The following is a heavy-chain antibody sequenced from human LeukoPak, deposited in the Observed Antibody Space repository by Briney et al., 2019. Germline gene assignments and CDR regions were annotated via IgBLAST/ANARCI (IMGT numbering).Heavy chain of an antibody. CDR1: GDSVSSNSVA. Sequence: SQTLSLTCAISGDSVSSNSVAWNWLRQSPSRGLEWLGRTFYRSKWYNDYAVSVKSRITINRDTSKNQFSLQLNSVTPEDTAVYYCARIPGNYRYGMDVWGQGTTVTVSS. CDR2: TFYRSKWYN. D-gene: IGHD1-7*01. J-gene: IGHJ6*02. V-gene: IGHV6-1*01. CDR3: ARIPGNYRYGMDV.